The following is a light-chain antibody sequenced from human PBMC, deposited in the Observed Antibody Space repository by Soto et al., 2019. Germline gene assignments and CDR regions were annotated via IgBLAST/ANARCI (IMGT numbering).Light chain of an antibody. CDR1: RSDVGGYAY. Sequence: QSALTQPASVSGSPGQSITMSCTGSRSDVGGYAYVSWYQQYPGKVPKLVISEVSNRPSGVSHRFSGSRSGNTASLTISGLQAEDEADYHCSSYTSRTTPVFGGGTKLTVL. CDR2: EVS. CDR3: SSYTSRTTPV. J-gene: IGLJ2*01. V-gene: IGLV2-14*01.